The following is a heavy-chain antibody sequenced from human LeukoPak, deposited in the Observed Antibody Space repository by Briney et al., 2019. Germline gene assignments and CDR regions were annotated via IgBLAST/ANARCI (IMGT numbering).Heavy chain of an antibody. D-gene: IGHD2-2*01. CDR1: GYTFTSYA. CDR2: INTDTGNP. CDR3: ARARYCSSTKCYGDY. Sequence: ASVKVSCKASGYTFTSYAINWVRQAPGQGLEWMGWINTDTGNPTYTQGFTGRFVFSLDTSVSTAYLQISSLKAEDTAVYYCARARYCSSTKCYGDYWGQGTLVTVSS. V-gene: IGHV7-4-1*02. J-gene: IGHJ4*02.